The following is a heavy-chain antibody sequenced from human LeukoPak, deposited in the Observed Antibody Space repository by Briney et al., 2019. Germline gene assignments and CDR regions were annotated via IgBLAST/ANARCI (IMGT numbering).Heavy chain of an antibody. Sequence: GESLKISCQGSGYNFPTYWIAWVRQMPGKGLEWMGIIYPGDSDTKYSPSFQGQVTISADASINTAYLQWRSLKVSDTAMYYCARHGSSPFDFWGQGTLVTVSS. CDR1: GYNFPTYW. CDR3: ARHGSSPFDF. V-gene: IGHV5-51*01. J-gene: IGHJ4*02. D-gene: IGHD1-14*01. CDR2: IYPGDSDT.